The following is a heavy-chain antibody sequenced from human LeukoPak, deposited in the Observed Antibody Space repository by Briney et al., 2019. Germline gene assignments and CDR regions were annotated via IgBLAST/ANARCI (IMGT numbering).Heavy chain of an antibody. CDR3: ARESDTGKDFDH. CDR1: GFTFTGYY. J-gene: IGHJ4*02. D-gene: IGHD1-1*01. Sequence: GASVKVSCKTSGFTFTGYYIHWVRQAPGQGLEWMGLINPNSGGTNYAQKFQGRVTLTRDTSISTAYMDLSSLRSDDTALYYCARESDTGKDFDHWGQGTLVTVSS. CDR2: INPNSGGT. V-gene: IGHV1-2*02.